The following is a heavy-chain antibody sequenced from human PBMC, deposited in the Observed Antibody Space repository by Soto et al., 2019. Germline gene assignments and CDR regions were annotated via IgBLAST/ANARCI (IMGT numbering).Heavy chain of an antibody. D-gene: IGHD2-8*01. CDR3: AKDGNGGLMVYALEFEP. J-gene: IGHJ5*02. V-gene: IGHV3-23*01. Sequence: PGGSLRLSCAAPRFTFSKSPLNCARQAPAKGLAWVSAIRGSGGSTYYADSVKGRFSSCRDNSKNTLYRQMNSLRAEGRAVYYCAKDGNGGLMVYALEFEPWGRGTLGTVCS. CDR1: RFTFSKSP. CDR2: IRGSGGST.